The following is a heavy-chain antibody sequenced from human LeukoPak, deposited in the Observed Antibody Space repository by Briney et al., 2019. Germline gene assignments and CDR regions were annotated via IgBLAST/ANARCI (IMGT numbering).Heavy chain of an antibody. CDR3: ARDDYYDSSGYFEGPDY. D-gene: IGHD3-22*01. J-gene: IGHJ4*02. Sequence: GGSLRLSCAASGFTFSSYAMHWVRQAPGKGREWVAVISYDGSNKYYADSVKGRFTISRDNSKHTLYLQMNSLRAEDTAVYYCARDDYYDSSGYFEGPDYWGQGTLVTVSS. CDR1: GFTFSSYA. V-gene: IGHV3-30*01. CDR2: ISYDGSNK.